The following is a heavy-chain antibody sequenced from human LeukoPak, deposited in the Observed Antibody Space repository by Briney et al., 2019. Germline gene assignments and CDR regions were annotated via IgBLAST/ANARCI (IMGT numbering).Heavy chain of an antibody. CDR1: GESFSGYY. J-gene: IGHJ4*02. V-gene: IGHV4-34*01. Sequence: SETLSLTCAVYGESFSGYYWSWIRQPPGKGLEWIGEINHSGSTNYNPSLKSRVTISVDTSKNQFSLKLSSVTAADTAVYYCARGGHVLLWFGELFRFDYWGQGTLVTVSS. CDR3: ARGGHVLLWFGELFRFDY. CDR2: INHSGST. D-gene: IGHD3-10*01.